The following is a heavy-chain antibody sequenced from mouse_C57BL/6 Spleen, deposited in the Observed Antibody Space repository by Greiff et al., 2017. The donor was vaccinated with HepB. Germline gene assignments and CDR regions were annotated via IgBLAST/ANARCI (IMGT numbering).Heavy chain of an antibody. Sequence: DVHLVESEGGLVQPGSSMKLSCTASGFTFSDYYMAWVRQVPEKGLEWVANINYDGSSTYDLDSLKRSFIISRDNAKNILYLQMSSLKYEDTATYYCARDVGYGGYFDYWGQGTTLTVSS. J-gene: IGHJ2*01. CDR2: INYDGSST. D-gene: IGHD2-2*01. V-gene: IGHV5-16*01. CDR3: ARDVGYGGYFDY. CDR1: GFTFSDYY.